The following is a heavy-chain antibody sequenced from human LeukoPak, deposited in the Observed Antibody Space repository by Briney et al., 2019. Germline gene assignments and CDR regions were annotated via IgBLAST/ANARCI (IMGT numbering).Heavy chain of an antibody. J-gene: IGHJ4*02. V-gene: IGHV4-30-4*08. D-gene: IGHD2-2*01. CDR1: GGSISSCDYY. CDR3: PRAPTYCSRTSCSRGDFDY. CDR2: IYYSGST. Sequence: PSQTLSLTCTVSGGSISSCDYYWIRMRQPPGKGLEWIRYIYYSGSTYYNPSLRIRVTLSVDTSKHQHSLKLSSVTAADTAVYYCPRAPTYCSRTSCSRGDFDYWGQGTLVTVSS.